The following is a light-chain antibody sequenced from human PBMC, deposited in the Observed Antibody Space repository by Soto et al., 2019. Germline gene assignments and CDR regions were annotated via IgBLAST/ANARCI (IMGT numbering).Light chain of an antibody. CDR3: QKYDSAPRT. J-gene: IGKJ1*01. CDR1: QGINNY. Sequence: DIQMTQSPSSLSASVGDRVIITCRASQGINNYLAWYQQKPGKVPKLLIYGASTLQSGVPYRFSGSGSGTDFTLTISSLQPDDVATYYCQKYDSAPRTFGQWTKVEIK. CDR2: GAS. V-gene: IGKV1-27*01.